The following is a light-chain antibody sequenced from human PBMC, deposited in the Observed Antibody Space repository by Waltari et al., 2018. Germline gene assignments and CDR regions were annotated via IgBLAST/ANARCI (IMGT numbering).Light chain of an antibody. J-gene: IGLJ2*01. V-gene: IGLV2-14*01. CDR1: SSDGGGYNY. CDR2: DVS. Sequence: QSALTQPASVSGSPGQSITISCTGTSSDGGGYNYVSWYQQHTGKAPTLMIYDVSNRPSGVSNRFSGSKSGNTASLTISGLQAEDEADYYCSSYTSSSHVVFGGGTKLTVL. CDR3: SSYTSSSHVV.